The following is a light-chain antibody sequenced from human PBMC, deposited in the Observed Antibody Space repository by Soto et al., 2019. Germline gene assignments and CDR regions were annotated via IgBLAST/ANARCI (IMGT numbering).Light chain of an antibody. V-gene: IGKV1-5*03. CDR2: KAS. Sequence: DIQMTQSPSTLSAVVGDRVTITCRASQSISSWLAWYQQKPGKAPNLLIYKASTIESGGPSSFSGSESGTEFTLTVSGLQAGDFATYYCEQYKTYPWTFGQGTKLEIK. J-gene: IGKJ1*01. CDR1: QSISSW. CDR3: EQYKTYPWT.